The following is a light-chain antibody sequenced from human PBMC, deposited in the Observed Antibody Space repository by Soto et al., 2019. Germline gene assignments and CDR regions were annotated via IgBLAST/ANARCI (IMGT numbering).Light chain of an antibody. CDR2: KAS. Sequence: DFQMTQSPSTLSASVGDRVTITCRASQSIHSWLAWYQLKPGRAPKLLMYKASTLETGVPSRFSGSGSGTEFTLTISSVPPDDFAADYCHQYNAHPYTFGQGTKVEIK. J-gene: IGKJ2*01. V-gene: IGKV1-5*03. CDR1: QSIHSW. CDR3: HQYNAHPYT.